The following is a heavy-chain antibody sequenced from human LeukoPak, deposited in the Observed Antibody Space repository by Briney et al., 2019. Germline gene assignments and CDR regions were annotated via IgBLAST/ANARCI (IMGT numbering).Heavy chain of an antibody. V-gene: IGHV1-69*13. CDR2: IIPIFGTA. D-gene: IGHD2-8*02. CDR1: GGTFSSYA. CDR3: ARGGFRQILTYYMDV. Sequence: ASVKVSCKASGGTFSSYAISWVRQAPGQGLEWMGGIIPIFGTANYAKKIQGRVTITADESTSPAYMELSSLRSEDTAVYYCARGGFRQILTYYMDVWGKGTTVTVSS. J-gene: IGHJ6*03.